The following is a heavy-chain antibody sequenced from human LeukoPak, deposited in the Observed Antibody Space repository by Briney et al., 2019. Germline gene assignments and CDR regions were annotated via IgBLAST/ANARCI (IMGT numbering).Heavy chain of an antibody. V-gene: IGHV4-61*01. J-gene: IGHJ4*02. CDR2: TYYSGST. D-gene: IGHD3-22*01. Sequence: SETLSLTCTVSGGSVSSGSYYWSWIRQPPGKGLEWIGYTYYSGSTIYNPSLKSRVTISVDTSKNQFSLKLSSVTAADTAVYYCARRPYYYDSSGYHWGQGTLVTVSP. CDR1: GGSVSSGSYY. CDR3: ARRPYYYDSSGYH.